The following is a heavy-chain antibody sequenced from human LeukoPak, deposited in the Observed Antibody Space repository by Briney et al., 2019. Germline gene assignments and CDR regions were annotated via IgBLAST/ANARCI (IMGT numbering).Heavy chain of an antibody. CDR2: IYYSGGT. CDR3: ARDSPTTVTTRAFDI. D-gene: IGHD4-17*01. J-gene: IGHJ3*02. CDR1: GGSISSSSYY. V-gene: IGHV4-39*07. Sequence: SETLSLTCTVSGGSISSSSYYWGWIRQPPGKGLEWIGSIYYSGGTYYNPSLKSRVTISVDTSKNQFSLKLSSVTAADTAVYYCARDSPTTVTTRAFDIWGQGTMVTVSS.